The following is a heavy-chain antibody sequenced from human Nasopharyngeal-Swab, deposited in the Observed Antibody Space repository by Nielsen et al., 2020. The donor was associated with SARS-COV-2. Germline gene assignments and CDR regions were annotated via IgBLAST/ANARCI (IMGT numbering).Heavy chain of an antibody. Sequence: GSLRLSCTVSGGSISSSSYYWGWIRQPPGKGLEWIGSIYYSGSTYYNPSLKSRVTISVDTSKNQFSLKLSSVTAADTAVYYCARDGTTASWGYFDYWGQGTLVTVSS. CDR3: ARDGTTASWGYFDY. D-gene: IGHD1/OR15-1a*01. CDR1: GGSISSSSYY. J-gene: IGHJ4*02. CDR2: IYYSGST. V-gene: IGHV4-39*07.